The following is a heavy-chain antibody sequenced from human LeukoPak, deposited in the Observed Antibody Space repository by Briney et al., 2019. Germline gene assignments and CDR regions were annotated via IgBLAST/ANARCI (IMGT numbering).Heavy chain of an antibody. V-gene: IGHV3-48*03. CDR2: ISYNDNII. CDR3: ARKGTSGWYMGYFDY. D-gene: IGHD6-19*01. Sequence: PGGSLRLSCAASGFTFSSYEMNWVPQAPRKGLEGVSYISYNDNIIYYADSVKGPFTHSRDNAKYSLYLQMNSLRAEDTAVYYCARKGTSGWYMGYFDYGGQGTLVTVSS. J-gene: IGHJ4*02. CDR1: GFTFSSYE.